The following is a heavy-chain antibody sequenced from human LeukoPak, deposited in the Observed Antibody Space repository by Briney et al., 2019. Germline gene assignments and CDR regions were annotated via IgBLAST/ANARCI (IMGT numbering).Heavy chain of an antibody. CDR3: ARRYCYDSSGYSDY. V-gene: IGHV5-51*01. Sequence: GESKEISCKASGYSFTSYWIGWVRQMPGKGLEWMGSIYPGDSDTRYSPSFQGQVTISADKSISTAYLQWSSLKASDTAMYYCARRYCYDSSGYSDYWGQGTLVSASS. D-gene: IGHD3-22*01. CDR1: GYSFTSYW. CDR2: IYPGDSDT. J-gene: IGHJ4*02.